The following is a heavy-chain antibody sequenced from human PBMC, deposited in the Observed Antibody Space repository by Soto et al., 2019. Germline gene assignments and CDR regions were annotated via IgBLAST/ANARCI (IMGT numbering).Heavy chain of an antibody. Sequence: EVQLVESGGGLVQPGGSLRLSCAASGFTFSSYWMHWVRQAPGKGLVWVSRINSDGSSTSYADSVKGRFTISRDNAKNTLYLQMNSRRAEDTAVYYCARVAGYYRPFDYWGQGTLVTVSS. CDR3: ARVAGYYRPFDY. D-gene: IGHD3-9*01. CDR2: INSDGSST. V-gene: IGHV3-74*01. CDR1: GFTFSSYW. J-gene: IGHJ4*02.